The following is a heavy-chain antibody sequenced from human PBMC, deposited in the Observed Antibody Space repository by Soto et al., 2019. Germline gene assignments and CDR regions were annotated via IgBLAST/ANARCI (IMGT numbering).Heavy chain of an antibody. V-gene: IGHV1-2*04. Sequence: ASVKVSCKASGYTFTGYYMHWVRQAPGQGLEWMGWINPNSGGTNYAQKFQGWVTMTRDTSISTAYMELGSLRSEDTAVYYCARGVGSGTYYNQYNWFDPWGQGTLVTVSS. CDR3: ARGVGSGTYYNQYNWFDP. CDR1: GYTFTGYY. D-gene: IGHD3-10*01. J-gene: IGHJ5*02. CDR2: INPNSGGT.